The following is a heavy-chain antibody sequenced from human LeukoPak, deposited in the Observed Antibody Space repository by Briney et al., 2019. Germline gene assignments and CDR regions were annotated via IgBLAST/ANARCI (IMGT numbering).Heavy chain of an antibody. CDR3: ARVRYGDYGIDP. J-gene: IGHJ5*02. CDR1: GGSISSYY. CDR2: IYYSGST. V-gene: IGHV4-59*01. D-gene: IGHD4-17*01. Sequence: PSETLSLTCTVSGGSISSYYWSWIRQPPGKGLEWIGYIYYSGSTNYNPSLKSRVTISVDTSKNQFSLKLSSVTAADTAAYYCARVRYGDYGIDPWGQGTLVTVSS.